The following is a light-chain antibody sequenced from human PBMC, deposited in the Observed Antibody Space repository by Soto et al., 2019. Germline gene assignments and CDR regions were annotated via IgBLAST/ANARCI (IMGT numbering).Light chain of an antibody. V-gene: IGKV3-20*01. CDR2: GAS. CDR1: QSVSSSC. CDR3: QQYGSSPTWT. Sequence: EIVLTQSPGTLSLSPGERATLSCRASQSVSSSCLAWYQQKPGQAPRLLIYGASSRATGIPDRFSGSGSGTDFTLTISRLEPEYFAVYYCQQYGSSPTWTFGQGTKV. J-gene: IGKJ1*01.